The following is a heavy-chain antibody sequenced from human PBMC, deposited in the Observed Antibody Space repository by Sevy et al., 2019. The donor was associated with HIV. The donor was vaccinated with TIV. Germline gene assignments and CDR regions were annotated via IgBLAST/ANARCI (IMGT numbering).Heavy chain of an antibody. CDR3: SRLTTKPTSDLYGMDV. CDR1: GYTFTDYY. Sequence: ASVKVSYKASGYTFTDYYIHWVRQTPGQGLEWMAWINPNDGVTNYAQRFQGGVTVTRETSVSTAYMELRGLRYDDTAIYYCSRLTTKPTSDLYGMDVWGQGTTVTVSS. CDR2: INPNDGVT. V-gene: IGHV1-2*02. D-gene: IGHD4-17*01. J-gene: IGHJ6*02.